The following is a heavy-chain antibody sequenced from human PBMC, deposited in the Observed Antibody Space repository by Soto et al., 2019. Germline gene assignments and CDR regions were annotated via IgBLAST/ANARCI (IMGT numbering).Heavy chain of an antibody. CDR1: GGSFSGYY. D-gene: IGHD4-17*01. CDR3: ARTTWSSTPYGDPYYFDY. J-gene: IGHJ4*02. CDR2: INHTGNT. V-gene: IGHV4-34*01. Sequence: SETLSLTCAVYGGSFSGYYWIWIRQPTGKGLEWIGEINHTGNTNYNPSLKSRVTTSVDTSKNQFSLKLSSVTAADTAVYYCARTTWSSTPYGDPYYFDYWGQGTLVTVSS.